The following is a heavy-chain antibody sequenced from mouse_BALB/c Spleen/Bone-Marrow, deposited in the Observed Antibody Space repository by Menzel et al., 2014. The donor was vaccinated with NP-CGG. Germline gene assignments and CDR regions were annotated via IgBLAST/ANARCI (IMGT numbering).Heavy chain of an antibody. V-gene: IGHV14-3*02. CDR3: ARWEYYAMDY. CDR2: IDPANGNT. CDR1: GFNIKDTY. Sequence: EVQLQESGAELVKPGASVKLSCTASGFNIKDTYMHWVKQRPEQGLEWIGRIDPANGNTKYDPKFQGKATITADTSSNTAYLRLSSLTSEDTAVYYCARWEYYAMDYWGQATSVTVSS. J-gene: IGHJ4*01. D-gene: IGHD4-1*01.